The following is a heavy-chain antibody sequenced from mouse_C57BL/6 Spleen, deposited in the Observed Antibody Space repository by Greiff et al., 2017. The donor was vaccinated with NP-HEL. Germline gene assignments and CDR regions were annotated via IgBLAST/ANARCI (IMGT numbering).Heavy chain of an antibody. V-gene: IGHV5-12*01. J-gene: IGHJ3*01. CDR1: GFTFSDYY. CDR2: ISNGGGST. Sequence: EVKLVESGGGLVQPGGSLKLSCAASGFTFSDYYMYWVRQTPEKRLEWVAYISNGGGSTYYPDTVKGRFTISRDNAKNTLYLQMSRLKSDDTSMYYCARHGSNYEAWFAYWGQGTLVTVSA. CDR3: ARHGSNYEAWFAY. D-gene: IGHD2-5*01.